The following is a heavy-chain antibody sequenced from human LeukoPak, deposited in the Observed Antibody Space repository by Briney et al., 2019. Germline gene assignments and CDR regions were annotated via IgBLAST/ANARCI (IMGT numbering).Heavy chain of an antibody. J-gene: IGHJ1*01. Sequence: KPGGSLTLSCAADGCTVSDYYMSWIRQAPRKGLEWVSYISSSSTYTNYADSVKGRFTISRDNAKNSLYLQMNSLRAEDTAVYYCARDPVSSSWYGYFQHWGQGTLVSVSS. D-gene: IGHD6-13*01. CDR2: ISSSSTYT. CDR3: ARDPVSSSWYGYFQH. V-gene: IGHV3-11*05. CDR1: GCTVSDYY.